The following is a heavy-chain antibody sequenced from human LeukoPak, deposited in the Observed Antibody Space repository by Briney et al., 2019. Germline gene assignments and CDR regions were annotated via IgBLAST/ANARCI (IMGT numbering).Heavy chain of an antibody. D-gene: IGHD1-26*01. CDR2: IKQDGSEK. Sequence: GGSLRLSCAASGFTFSSYWMSWVRQAPGKGLEWVANIKQDGSEKYYVDSVKGRFTISRDNAKNSLYLQMNSLRAEDTAVYYCARSYSGSFYGGGYYFDYWGQGTLVTVSS. CDR1: GFTFSSYW. J-gene: IGHJ4*02. V-gene: IGHV3-7*01. CDR3: ARSYSGSFYGGGYYFDY.